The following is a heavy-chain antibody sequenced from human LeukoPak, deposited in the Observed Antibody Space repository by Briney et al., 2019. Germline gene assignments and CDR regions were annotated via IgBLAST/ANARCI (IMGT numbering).Heavy chain of an antibody. D-gene: IGHD3-22*01. J-gene: IGHJ4*02. V-gene: IGHV3-30*02. Sequence: GRSLRLSCAASGFIFSNYDMHWVRQAPGKGLGWVAFIRYDGSNKYYADSVKGRFTISRDNSKNTLYLQMNSLRAEDTAVYYCAKDKYYYDSSGYYFDYWGQGTLVTVSS. CDR2: IRYDGSNK. CDR1: GFIFSNYD. CDR3: AKDKYYYDSSGYYFDY.